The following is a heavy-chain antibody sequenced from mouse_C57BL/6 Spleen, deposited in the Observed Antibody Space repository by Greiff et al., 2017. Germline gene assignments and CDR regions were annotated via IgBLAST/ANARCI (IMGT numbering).Heavy chain of an antibody. V-gene: IGHV1-69*01. CDR1: GYTFTSYW. D-gene: IGHD3-3*01. CDR3: ARAGTLWYFDV. Sequence: QVQLQQPGAELVMPGASVKLSCKASGYTFTSYWMHWVKQRPGQGLEWIGEIDPSDSYTNYNQKFKGKSTLTVDKSSSTAYMQLSSLTSADSAVXYCARAGTLWYFDVWGTGTTVTVSS. CDR2: IDPSDSYT. J-gene: IGHJ1*03.